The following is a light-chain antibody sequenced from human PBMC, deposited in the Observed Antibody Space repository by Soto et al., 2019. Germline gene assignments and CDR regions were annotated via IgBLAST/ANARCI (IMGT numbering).Light chain of an antibody. CDR3: QQRNNWPRNT. Sequence: EIVLTQSPATVSLSPGERATLSCRASQIVSRHLAWYHQKPGQAPSLLLYDISNRDTGGPARFSGSGSGTDFTLTISSLEPEDSAVYYCQQRNNWPRNTFGQGTKLEIK. J-gene: IGKJ2*01. CDR1: QIVSRH. V-gene: IGKV3-11*01. CDR2: DIS.